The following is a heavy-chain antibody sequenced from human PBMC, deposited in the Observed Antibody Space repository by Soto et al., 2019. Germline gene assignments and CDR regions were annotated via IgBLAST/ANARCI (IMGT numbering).Heavy chain of an antibody. CDR2: LLHSGTT. CDR1: GDSISSPKW. D-gene: IGHD6-19*01. CDR3: AYSTGWYRHDV. V-gene: IGHV4-4*02. J-gene: IGHJ3*01. Sequence: QVQLQESGPGLVKPSGTLSLTCAVSGDSISSPKWWTWLRQPPGKGLEWIGDLLHSGTTNYNPSLMSRVTLSIDKPQNQFSLMHSSVTAADTAIYYCAYSTGWYRHDVWGQWTSVTVSS.